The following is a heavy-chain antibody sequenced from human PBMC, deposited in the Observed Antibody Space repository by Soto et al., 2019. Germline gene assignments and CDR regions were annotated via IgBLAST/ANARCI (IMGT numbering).Heavy chain of an antibody. V-gene: IGHV4-59*01. CDR1: GGSISDYY. D-gene: IGHD3-22*01. Sequence: SETLSLTCSVSGGSISDYYWNWVRQPPGKGLEWLGYIYYSGSTNYSPSLKSRVTISLDTSKNQLSLKLASVTAADTAVYYCASTHYYLSSSLVFWGQGTPVTVSS. CDR3: ASTHYYLSSSLVF. J-gene: IGHJ4*02. CDR2: IYYSGST.